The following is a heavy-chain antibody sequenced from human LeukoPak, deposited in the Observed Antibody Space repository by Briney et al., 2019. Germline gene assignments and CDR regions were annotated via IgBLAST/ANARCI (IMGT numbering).Heavy chain of an antibody. CDR2: IYNSGGA. Sequence: SETLSLTCTVSGDSVSSDYWSWVRQPPGKGLEWVGCIYNSGGANDNPSLKSRVTISVDTSKHQSSLKLSSVTAADTAVYHCASSPRRTEYFHHWGQGTLVTVSS. V-gene: IGHV4-59*08. J-gene: IGHJ1*01. CDR1: GDSVSSDY. CDR3: ASSPRRTEYFHH.